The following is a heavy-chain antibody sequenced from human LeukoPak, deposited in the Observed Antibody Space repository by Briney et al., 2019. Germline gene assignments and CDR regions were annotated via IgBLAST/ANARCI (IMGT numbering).Heavy chain of an antibody. CDR1: GGSISSNSYY. V-gene: IGHV4-61*05. J-gene: IGHJ4*02. Sequence: SETLSLTCTVSGGSISSNSYYWGWIRQPPGKGLEWIGYIYYSGSTNYNPSLKSRVTISVDTSKNQFSLKLSSVTAADTAVYYCARSKDILTGYCFDYWGQGTLVTVSS. CDR2: IYYSGST. D-gene: IGHD3-9*01. CDR3: ARSKDILTGYCFDY.